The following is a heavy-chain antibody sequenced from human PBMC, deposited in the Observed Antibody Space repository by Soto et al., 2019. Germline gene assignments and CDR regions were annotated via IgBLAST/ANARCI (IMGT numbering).Heavy chain of an antibody. D-gene: IGHD3-9*01. Sequence: ASVKVSCKASGYTFTSYDINWVRQATGQGLEWMGWMNPNSGNTGYAQKFQGRVTMTRNTSISTAYMELSSLRSEDTAVYYCARGWPYYDILTGYYRGGAFEIWGQGTMVTVS. J-gene: IGHJ3*02. V-gene: IGHV1-8*01. CDR1: GYTFTSYD. CDR3: ARGWPYYDILTGYYRGGAFEI. CDR2: MNPNSGNT.